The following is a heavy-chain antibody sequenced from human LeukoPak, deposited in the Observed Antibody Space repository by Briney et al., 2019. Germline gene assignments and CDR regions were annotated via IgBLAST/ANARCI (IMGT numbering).Heavy chain of an antibody. V-gene: IGHV3-23*01. J-gene: IGHJ4*02. CDR1: GFTFSSYT. CDR2: ISGSGGST. D-gene: IGHD3-22*01. CDR3: AKGRPTYYYDSSGYGFDY. Sequence: GGSLRLSCAASGFTFSSYTMSWVRQAPGKGLEWVSAISGSGGSTYYADSVKGRFTISRDNSKNTLYLQMNSLRAEDTAVYYCAKGRPTYYYDSSGYGFDYWGQGTLVTVSS.